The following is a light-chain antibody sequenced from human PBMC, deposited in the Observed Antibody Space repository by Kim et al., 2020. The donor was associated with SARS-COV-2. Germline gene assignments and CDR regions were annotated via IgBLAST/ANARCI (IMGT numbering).Light chain of an antibody. CDR1: KLLHKF. J-gene: IGLJ2*01. V-gene: IGLV3-1*01. CDR3: QAWDSSIVV. CDR2: EDT. Sequence: VPPLPPFLLTFSLPKLLHKFACSYQQQPCHSPLMVFYEDTQRPSGIPQRFSGSNSGNTATLNISATQDTDEADYFFQAWDSSIVVFGGGTQLTVL.